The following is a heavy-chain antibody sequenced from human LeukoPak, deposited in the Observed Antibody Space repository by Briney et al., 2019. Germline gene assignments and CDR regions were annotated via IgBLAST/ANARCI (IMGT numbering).Heavy chain of an antibody. D-gene: IGHD4-23*01. CDR2: IIPIFGTA. V-gene: IGHV1-69*05. J-gene: IGHJ4*02. Sequence: SVKVSCKASGGTFSSYAISWVRQAPGQGLEWMGGIIPIFGTANYAQKFQGRVTITTDESTSTAYMELSSLRSEDTAVYYCATSTVVTPAHFDYWGQGTQVTVSS. CDR3: ATSTVVTPAHFDY. CDR1: GGTFSSYA.